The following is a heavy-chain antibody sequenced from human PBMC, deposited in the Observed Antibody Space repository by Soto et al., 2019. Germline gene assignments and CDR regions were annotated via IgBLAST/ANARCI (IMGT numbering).Heavy chain of an antibody. CDR1: GYTLTELS. V-gene: IGHV1-24*01. CDR3: AGQAVDSSGWYDY. CDR2: FDPENGKT. J-gene: IGHJ4*02. D-gene: IGHD6-19*01. Sequence: ASVKVSCKVSGYTLTELSMHWVRQARGKGLEWLGGFDPENGKTVYAQKFQGRVTMTEDTSTDTAYMELSSLRSEDTAIYYCAGQAVDSSGWYDYWGQGTLVTVSS.